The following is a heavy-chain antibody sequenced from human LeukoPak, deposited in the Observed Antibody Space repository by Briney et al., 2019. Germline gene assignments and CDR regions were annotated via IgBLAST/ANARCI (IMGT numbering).Heavy chain of an antibody. CDR2: INPNSGGT. V-gene: IGHV1-2*02. Sequence: ASVKVSCKASGYTFTGYYMHWVRQAPGQGLEWMGWINPNSGGTNYAQKFQGRVTMTRDTSISTAYMELSRLRSEDTAMYYCARGRNYYDSSGYYYEGDAFDIWGQGTMVTVSS. CDR1: GYTFTGYY. CDR3: ARGRNYYDSSGYYYEGDAFDI. J-gene: IGHJ3*02. D-gene: IGHD3-22*01.